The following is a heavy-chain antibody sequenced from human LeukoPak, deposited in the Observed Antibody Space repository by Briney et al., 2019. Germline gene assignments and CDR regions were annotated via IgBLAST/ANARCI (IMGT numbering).Heavy chain of an antibody. CDR1: GFTSSSYA. V-gene: IGHV3-23*01. J-gene: IGHJ4*02. CDR3: AKDSGDGYTNHALFDY. CDR2: ISGSGGST. Sequence: GGSLRLSCAASGFTSSSYAMSWVHQAPGKGLEWVSAISGSGGSTYYADSVKGRFTISRDNSKNTLYLQMNSLRADDTAVYYCAKDSGDGYTNHALFDYWGQGALVTVSS. D-gene: IGHD5-24*01.